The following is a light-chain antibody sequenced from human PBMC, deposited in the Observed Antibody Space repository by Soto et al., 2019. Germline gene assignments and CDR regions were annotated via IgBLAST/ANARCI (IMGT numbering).Light chain of an antibody. J-gene: IGKJ1*01. V-gene: IGKV3-20*01. CDR2: GAS. CDR3: QQDGRSGT. Sequence: EIVLPPPPGTLSRSQGERATVSCRASQSVSKTVLCWYHQKPGQAPRLLLYGASNSATGIPHRGSASGSGKDFHLTLSRLEREDFAVYYCQQDGRSGTFGQGTQVYI. CDR1: QSVSKTV.